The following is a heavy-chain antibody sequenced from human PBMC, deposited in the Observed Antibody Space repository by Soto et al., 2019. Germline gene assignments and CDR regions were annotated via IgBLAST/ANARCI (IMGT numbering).Heavy chain of an antibody. Sequence: EVQLVESGGGLIQPGGSLRLSCAASGFTVSSNYMSWVRQAPGKGLEWVSVIYSGGSTYYADSVKGRFTISRDNSKNTLYLQMNSLRAEDTAVYYCARGPLLWFGESHYFDYWGQGTLVTVSS. CDR3: ARGPLLWFGESHYFDY. CDR1: GFTVSSNY. J-gene: IGHJ4*02. CDR2: IYSGGST. D-gene: IGHD3-10*01. V-gene: IGHV3-53*01.